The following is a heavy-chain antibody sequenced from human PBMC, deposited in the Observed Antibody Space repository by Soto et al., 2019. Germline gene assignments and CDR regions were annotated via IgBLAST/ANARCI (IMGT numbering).Heavy chain of an antibody. CDR2: IYPGDSDT. J-gene: IGHJ6*02. CDR1: GYSFTSYW. Sequence: GESLKISCKGSGYSFTSYWISWVRQMPGKGLEWMGIIYPGDSDTRYSPSFQGQVTISADKSISTAYLQWSSLKASDTAMYYCARSNDYGDYYYYGMDVWGQGTTVTVSS. CDR3: ARSNDYGDYYYYGMDV. D-gene: IGHD4-17*01. V-gene: IGHV5-51*01.